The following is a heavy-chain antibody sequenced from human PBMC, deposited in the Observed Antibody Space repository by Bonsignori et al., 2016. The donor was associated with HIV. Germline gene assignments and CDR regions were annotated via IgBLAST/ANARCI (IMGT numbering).Heavy chain of an antibody. J-gene: IGHJ6*03. CDR1: SGSIRRGTYY. CDR2: ILTDGDT. CDR3: ARERAPFYYFYMDV. Sequence: SETLSLTCTVYSGSIRRGTYYWGWVRQPAGKGLEWIGRILTDGDTDYNPSLKSRVSISIDAPKNQFSLKLTSVTAADSGVYYCARERAPFYYFYMDVWGKGTTVTVSS. V-gene: IGHV4-61*02.